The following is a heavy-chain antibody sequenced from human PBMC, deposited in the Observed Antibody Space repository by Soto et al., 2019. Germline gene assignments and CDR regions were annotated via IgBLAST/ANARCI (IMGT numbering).Heavy chain of an antibody. V-gene: IGHV3-7*04. J-gene: IGHJ3*02. CDR1: GFTFSSYW. D-gene: IGHD1-1*01. CDR3: ARGSTANWNVRWDAFDI. Sequence: EVQLVESGGGLVQPGGSLRLSCAASGFTFSSYWMSWVRQAPGKGLEWVANIKQDGREKYYVDSVKGRFTISRDNAKNSLYLQMNSLRAEDTAVYYCARGSTANWNVRWDAFDIWGQGTMVTVSS. CDR2: IKQDGREK.